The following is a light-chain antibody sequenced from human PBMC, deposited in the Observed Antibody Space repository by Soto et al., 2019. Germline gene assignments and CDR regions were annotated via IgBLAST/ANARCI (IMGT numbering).Light chain of an antibody. V-gene: IGLV1-40*01. J-gene: IGLJ1*01. CDR1: SPNIGAGYD. CDR3: QSYDSSLSGYV. Sequence: QSVLTQPPSVSWAPGPGVTLSCTGSSPNIGAGYDVHWYQQLPGTDPKLLIYGNSNRPSGVPDRFSGSKSGTSASLAITGLQAEDEADYYCQSYDSSLSGYVFGTGTKVTVL. CDR2: GNS.